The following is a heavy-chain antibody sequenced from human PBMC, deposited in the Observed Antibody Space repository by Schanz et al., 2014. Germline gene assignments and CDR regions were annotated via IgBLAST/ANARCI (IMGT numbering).Heavy chain of an antibody. Sequence: QVQLVQSGGEMKKPGASVKVSCKASGYTFTDYGLSWVRQAPGQGLEWLGWINGYNGHTLYAQKFQGRVTMTTDTSTSTSYMELTSLRFDDTAVYYCAREVGLYDRGWFDPWGQGTLVTVSS. D-gene: IGHD3-22*01. CDR1: GYTFTDYG. CDR2: INGYNGHT. J-gene: IGHJ5*02. CDR3: AREVGLYDRGWFDP. V-gene: IGHV1-18*01.